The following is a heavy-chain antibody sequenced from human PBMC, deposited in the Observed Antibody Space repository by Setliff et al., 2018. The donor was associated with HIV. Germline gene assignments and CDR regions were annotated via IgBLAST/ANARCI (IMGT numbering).Heavy chain of an antibody. CDR2: ISPTDSAT. J-gene: IGHJ4*02. CDR1: GYNFASHW. CDR3: ASGVPREYYDSSGSSMLDY. D-gene: IGHD3-22*01. V-gene: IGHV5-51*01. Sequence: PGESLKISCKTSGYNFASHWIGWVRQMSGKGLEWVGIISPTDSATTYTPAFQGQVSMSVDVSISTAFLQMDSLRAEDTAVYYCASGVPREYYDSSGSSMLDYWGQGTLVTVSS.